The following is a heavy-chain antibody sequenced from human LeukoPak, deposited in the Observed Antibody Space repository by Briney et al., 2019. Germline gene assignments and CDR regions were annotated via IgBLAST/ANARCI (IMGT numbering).Heavy chain of an antibody. CDR1: RFTFSNYG. J-gene: IGHJ4*02. CDR2: IKQDGSEK. V-gene: IGHV3-7*01. D-gene: IGHD6-6*01. Sequence: GGSLRLSCAASRFTFSNYGMHWVRQAPGKGLEWVANIKQDGSEKYYVDSVKGRFTISRDNAKNSLYLQMNSLRAEDTAVYYCATEGSSSSAYYFDYWGQGTLVTVSS. CDR3: ATEGSSSSAYYFDY.